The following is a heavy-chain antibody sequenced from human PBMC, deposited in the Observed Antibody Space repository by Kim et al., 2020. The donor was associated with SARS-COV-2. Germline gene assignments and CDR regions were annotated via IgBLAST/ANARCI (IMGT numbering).Heavy chain of an antibody. CDR2: ISTYNDNT. CDR3: ARERGNYAWYDY. D-gene: IGHD1-7*01. Sequence: ASVKVSCKPSGYTFTSYGIGWVRQAPGQGLEWLGWISTYNDNTNYAQKFQGRLTMTTDTSTSTAYMELRSLRSDDTAVYYCARERGNYAWYDYWGQGTLVPVSS. CDR1: GYTFTSYG. V-gene: IGHV1-18*04. J-gene: IGHJ4*02.